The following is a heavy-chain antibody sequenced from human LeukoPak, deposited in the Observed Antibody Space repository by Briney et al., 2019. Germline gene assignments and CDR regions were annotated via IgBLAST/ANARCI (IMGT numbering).Heavy chain of an antibody. Sequence: ASVKVSCKASGYTFTSYYMHWVRQAPGQGLEWMGIINPSGGSTSYAQKFQGRVTMTRDTSTSTVYMELSSLRSEDTAVYYCARADWTTKATASPSAYCGGDCSSGFDYWGQATLVTVSS. J-gene: IGHJ4*02. CDR2: INPSGGST. D-gene: IGHD2-21*02. V-gene: IGHV1-46*03. CDR1: GYTFTSYY. CDR3: ARADWTTKATASPSAYCGGDCSSGFDY.